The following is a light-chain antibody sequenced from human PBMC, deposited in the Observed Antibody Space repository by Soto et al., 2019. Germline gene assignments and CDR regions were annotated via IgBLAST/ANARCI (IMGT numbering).Light chain of an antibody. CDR2: WAS. CDR1: QSLLFTSNNKNY. CDR3: HQYYSTLRWT. V-gene: IGKV4-1*01. Sequence: DIVMTQSPDSLALSLGEMATINCKSSQSLLFTSNNKNYLAWYQQKPGQPPKLLIYWASTRESGVPDRFSGSGSGTDFTLTISSLQAEDVAVYYCHQYYSTLRWTFGQGTKVDI. J-gene: IGKJ1*01.